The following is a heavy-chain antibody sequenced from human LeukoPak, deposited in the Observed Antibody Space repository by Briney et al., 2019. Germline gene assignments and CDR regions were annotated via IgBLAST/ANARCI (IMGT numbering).Heavy chain of an antibody. D-gene: IGHD5-12*01. CDR2: IYTSGST. J-gene: IGHJ6*02. V-gene: IGHV4-4*07. CDR3: ASSQWLASYYYYGMDV. CDR1: GGSISSYY. Sequence: SETLSLTCTVSGGSISSYYWSWIRQPAGKGLEWIGRIYTSGSTNNNPSLKSRVTMSVDTSKNQFSPKLSSVTAADTAVYYCASSQWLASYYYYGMDVWGQGTTATVSS.